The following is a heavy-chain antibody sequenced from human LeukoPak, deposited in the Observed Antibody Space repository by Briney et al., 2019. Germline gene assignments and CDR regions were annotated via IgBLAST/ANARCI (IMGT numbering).Heavy chain of an antibody. Sequence: SETLSLTCTVSGGSISSSSYYWGWIRQPSGKGLEWIGSIYYSGSTYYNPSLKSRVTISVDTSKNQFSLKLSSVTAADTAVYYCARHEVVVVPAAMDYWGQGTLVTVSS. CDR2: IYYSGST. CDR3: ARHEVVVVPAAMDY. D-gene: IGHD2-2*01. V-gene: IGHV4-39*01. J-gene: IGHJ4*02. CDR1: GGSISSSSYY.